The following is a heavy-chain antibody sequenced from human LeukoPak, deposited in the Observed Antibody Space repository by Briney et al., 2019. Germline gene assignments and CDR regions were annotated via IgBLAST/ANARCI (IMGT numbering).Heavy chain of an antibody. CDR3: ARGQIAVAGTVDYGMDV. Sequence: SETLSLTCTVSGGSISSYYWSWIRQPPGKGLEWIGYIYYSGSTNYNPSLKSRVTISVDTSKNQFSLKLRSVTAADTAVYYCARGQIAVAGTVDYGMDVWGKGTTVTVSS. V-gene: IGHV4-59*01. D-gene: IGHD6-19*01. CDR1: GGSISSYY. J-gene: IGHJ6*04. CDR2: IYYSGST.